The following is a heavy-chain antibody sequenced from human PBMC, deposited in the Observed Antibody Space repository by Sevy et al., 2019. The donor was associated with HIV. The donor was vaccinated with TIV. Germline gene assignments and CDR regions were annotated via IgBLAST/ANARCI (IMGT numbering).Heavy chain of an antibody. V-gene: IGHV1-2*02. CDR3: CYSYGYWFDP. J-gene: IGHJ5*02. D-gene: IGHD5-18*01. CDR2: INPNSGGT. CDR1: GYTFTGYY. Sequence: ATVKVSCKASGYTFTGYYMHWVRQAPGQGLEWMGWINPNSGGTNYAQNFQGRVTMTRDTSISTAYMELSRLRSDDTAVYYCCYSYGYWFDPWGQGTLFTVSS.